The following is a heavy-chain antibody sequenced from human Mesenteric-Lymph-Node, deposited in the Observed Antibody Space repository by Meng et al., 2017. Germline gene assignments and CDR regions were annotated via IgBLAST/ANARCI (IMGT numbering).Heavy chain of an antibody. Sequence: GESLKISCAASGFTFSSYGMHWVRQAPGKGLEWISYISSRGTNIYYADSVKGRFTISRDNAKNSLYLQMNSLRAEDTAEYYCASCNTEYSSTPLDYWGQGTLVTVSS. CDR3: ASCNTEYSSTPLDY. J-gene: IGHJ4*02. CDR1: GFTFSSYG. D-gene: IGHD6-6*01. V-gene: IGHV3-48*04. CDR2: ISSRGTNI.